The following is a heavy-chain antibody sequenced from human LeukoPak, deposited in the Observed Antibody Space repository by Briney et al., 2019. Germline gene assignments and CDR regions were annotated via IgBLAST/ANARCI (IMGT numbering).Heavy chain of an antibody. V-gene: IGHV1-2*02. D-gene: IGHD3-3*01. CDR1: GYTFTGYY. J-gene: IGHJ4*02. Sequence: ASVKVSCKASGYTFTGYYVHWVRQAPGQGLEWMGWINPNSGGTNYAQKFQGRVTMTRDTSISTAYMELSRLRSDDTAVYYCARPPPQTDYDFWSGYYTYYYWGQGTLVTVSS. CDR3: ARPPPQTDYDFWSGYYTYYY. CDR2: INPNSGGT.